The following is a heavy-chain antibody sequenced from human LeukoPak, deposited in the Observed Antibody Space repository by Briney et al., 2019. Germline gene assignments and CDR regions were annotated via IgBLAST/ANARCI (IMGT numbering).Heavy chain of an antibody. D-gene: IGHD3-10*01. Sequence: GGSLRLSCAASGFTFSSYEMNWVRQAPGEWLEWVSYISSSGSTIYYADSVKGRFTISRDNAKNSLYLQMNSLRAEDTAVYYCASYGSGSYYRKHNWFDPWGQGTLVTVSS. CDR2: ISSSGSTI. CDR3: ASYGSGSYYRKHNWFDP. CDR1: GFTFSSYE. V-gene: IGHV3-48*03. J-gene: IGHJ5*02.